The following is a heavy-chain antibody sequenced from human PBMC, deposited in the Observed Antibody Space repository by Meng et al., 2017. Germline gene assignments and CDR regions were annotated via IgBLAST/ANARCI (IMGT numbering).Heavy chain of an antibody. D-gene: IGHD6-19*01. CDR3: ARTEEQWLEIDH. V-gene: IGHV3-33*01. CDR1: GFTFSSYG. J-gene: IGHJ4*02. Sequence: GESLKISCAASGFTFSSYGMHWVRQAPGKGLEWVAVIWYDGSNKYYADSVKGRFTISRDNSKNTLYLQMNSLRAEDTAVYYCARTEEQWLEIDHWGQGTLVTVSS. CDR2: IWYDGSNK.